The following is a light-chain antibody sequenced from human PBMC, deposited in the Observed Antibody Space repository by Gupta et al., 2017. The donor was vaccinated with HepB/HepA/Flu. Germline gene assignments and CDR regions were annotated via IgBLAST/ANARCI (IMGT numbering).Light chain of an antibody. CDR2: DFT. CDR3: SSFTASSTRVL. CDR1: SSDGGGYES. Sequence: QAALTQPPSVSRPPGQSLTLACPRTSSDGGGYESDYWYQHLPGRAPKLLIYDFTGRPSGVSFRFSGSKSGNVASLTISGLQAEDEAEYDCSSFTASSTRVLFGGGTELTVL. J-gene: IGLJ2*01. V-gene: IGLV2-14*03.